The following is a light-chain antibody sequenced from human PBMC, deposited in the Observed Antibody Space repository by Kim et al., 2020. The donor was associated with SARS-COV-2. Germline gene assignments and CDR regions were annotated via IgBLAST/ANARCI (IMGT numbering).Light chain of an antibody. CDR1: ESVDSSK. Sequence: EIVLTQSPGTLSSSPGETATFSCRASESVDSSKLAWYQQKPGQAPRLLIFGASSRATGIPDRFSGSGSGTDFTLTISRREPEDFAVYYCQQFGGSPPITFGQGTRLEIK. J-gene: IGKJ5*01. CDR2: GAS. V-gene: IGKV3-20*01. CDR3: QQFGGSPPIT.